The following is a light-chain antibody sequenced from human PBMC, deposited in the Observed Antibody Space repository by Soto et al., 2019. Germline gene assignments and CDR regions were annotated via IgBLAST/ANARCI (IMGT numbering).Light chain of an antibody. V-gene: IGKV1-5*01. CDR3: QQYNSYSPWT. J-gene: IGKJ1*01. Sequence: DIQMTQSPSTLSASVGDRVTITCRASQSISSWLAWYQQKPGKAPKLLIYDASSLESGVPSRFSGSGSGTEITLTISSLQPDDFAPYYCQQYNSYSPWTFGQGTKVEIK. CDR1: QSISSW. CDR2: DAS.